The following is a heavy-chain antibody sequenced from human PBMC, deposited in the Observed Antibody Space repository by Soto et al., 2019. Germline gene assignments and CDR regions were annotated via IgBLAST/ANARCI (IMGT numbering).Heavy chain of an antibody. CDR3: ADHVPAPTHYDYYDIDV. CDR2: ISNSGDTI. V-gene: IGHV3-23*01. CDR1: GFTFSYYT. Sequence: EVQLLESGGGLVQPGGSLRLSCVASGFTFSYYTMSWVRQAPGKGLEWVSGISNSGDTIYYADFVKGRFTISRDNFKNTLYLQMNSLRADDTAVYYCADHVPAPTHYDYYDIDVWGQGTTVTVSS. J-gene: IGHJ6*02. D-gene: IGHD2-2*01.